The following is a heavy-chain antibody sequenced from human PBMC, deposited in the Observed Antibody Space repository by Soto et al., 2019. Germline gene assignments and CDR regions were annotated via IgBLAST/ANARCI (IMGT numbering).Heavy chain of an antibody. CDR1: GGSISSSSYY. Sequence: QLQLQESGPGLVKPSETLSLTCTVSGGSISSSSYYWGWIRQLPGRGLEWIGNIYYSGSTYYSPSLKSRVTISIDTSKNQFSLRLSSVTAADTAVYYCARPTHYYDGSGYFDYWGQGTLVTVSS. D-gene: IGHD3-22*01. J-gene: IGHJ4*02. CDR3: ARPTHYYDGSGYFDY. CDR2: IYYSGST. V-gene: IGHV4-39*01.